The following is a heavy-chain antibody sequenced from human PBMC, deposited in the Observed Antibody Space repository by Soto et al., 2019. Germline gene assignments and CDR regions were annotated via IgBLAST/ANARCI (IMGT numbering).Heavy chain of an antibody. V-gene: IGHV3-74*01. CDR3: ARDPSEGRVGNWFES. D-gene: IGHD2-2*01. CDR2: MNEDGSTT. Sequence: EVQLVESGGGLVRPGGSLRLSCVDSEFTFSSYWMHWVRQVPGKGLVWVSRMNEDGSTTDYADSVKGRFSTSRDNAKNILYLEMYALRTEDTAVYYCARDPSEGRVGNWFESWGQGTLVTVSS. CDR1: EFTFSSYW. J-gene: IGHJ5*01.